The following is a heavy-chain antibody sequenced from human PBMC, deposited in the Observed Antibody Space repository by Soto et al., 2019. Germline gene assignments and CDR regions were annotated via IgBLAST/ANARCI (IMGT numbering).Heavy chain of an antibody. J-gene: IGHJ3*02. CDR3: ARGLWFGELSSAFDI. V-gene: IGHV4-31*03. D-gene: IGHD3-10*01. CDR2: IYYSGST. CDR1: GGSISSGGYY. Sequence: QVQLQESGPGLVKPSQTLSLTCTVSGGSISSGGYYWSWIRQHPGKGLEWIGYIYYSGSTYYNPSLKSRGTISVDTSKNQFYLKLSSVTAADTAVYYCARGLWFGELSSAFDIWGQGTMVTVSS.